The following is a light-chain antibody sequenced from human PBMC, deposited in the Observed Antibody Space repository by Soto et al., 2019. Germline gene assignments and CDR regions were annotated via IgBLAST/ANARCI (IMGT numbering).Light chain of an antibody. Sequence: EIVMTQSPASLSLSPCERATLSCRASQSLTTDLAWYQQKPGQPPRLLIYGASTRDADFPARFSGSGSGTEFTLTISSLQSEDSAVYYCQQYANWPRTFGQGTKVDI. CDR1: QSLTTD. J-gene: IGKJ1*01. V-gene: IGKV3-15*01. CDR3: QQYANWPRT. CDR2: GAS.